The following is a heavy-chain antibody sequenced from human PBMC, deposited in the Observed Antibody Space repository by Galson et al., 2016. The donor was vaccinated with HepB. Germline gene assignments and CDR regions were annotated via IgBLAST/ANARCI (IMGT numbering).Heavy chain of an antibody. Sequence: SLRLSCAASGFTFSAYAMTWVRQVPGQGLEWVSAINDYGGSTYYADSVKGRFTISRENSKNTLYLQMNSLRAEDTAVYYCAKDVAVAGHGEYFDYWGQGTLVTVSS. V-gene: IGHV3-23*01. J-gene: IGHJ4*02. CDR2: INDYGGST. CDR3: AKDVAVAGHGEYFDY. CDR1: GFTFSAYA. D-gene: IGHD6-19*01.